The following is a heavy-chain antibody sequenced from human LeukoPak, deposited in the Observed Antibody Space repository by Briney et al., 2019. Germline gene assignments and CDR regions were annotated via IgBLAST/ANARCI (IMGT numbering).Heavy chain of an antibody. CDR3: ARAPSYGGNSDY. J-gene: IGHJ4*02. Sequence: ASVKVSCKASGYTFTGYYMHWVRQAPGQGLEWMGWINPNSGGTNYAQKFQGRVTMTRDTSISTAYMELSRLRSDDTAVYYCARAPSYGGNSDYWGQGTLVTVSS. CDR2: INPNSGGT. V-gene: IGHV1-2*02. CDR1: GYTFTGYY. D-gene: IGHD4-23*01.